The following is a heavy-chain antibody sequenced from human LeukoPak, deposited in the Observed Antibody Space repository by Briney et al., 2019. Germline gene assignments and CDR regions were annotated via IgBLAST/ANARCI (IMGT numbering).Heavy chain of an antibody. Sequence: GGSLRLSCAASGFTFSDYYMSWIRQAPGKGLEWVSYISSSGGSISYADSVKGRFTISRDNAKNSLYLQMNGLRADDTAVYYCARERDDGTGYCYLNWFDPWGQGTLVTVSS. V-gene: IGHV3-11*01. J-gene: IGHJ5*02. D-gene: IGHD3-22*01. CDR2: ISSSGGSI. CDR1: GFTFSDYY. CDR3: ARERDDGTGYCYLNWFDP.